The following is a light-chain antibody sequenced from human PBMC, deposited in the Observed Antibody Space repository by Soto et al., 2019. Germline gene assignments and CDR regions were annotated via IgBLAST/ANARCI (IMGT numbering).Light chain of an antibody. Sequence: EIVLTQSPAPNCRSPGDRDTQPCRASQSVARILAWDQQKPGKAPRLLIYDASTRATGIPARFSGSGSGTDFSLTISGLESEDFAVYYCQQRSVWPLTFGGGTKVE. CDR3: QQRSVWPLT. J-gene: IGKJ4*01. CDR1: QSVARI. CDR2: DAS. V-gene: IGKV3-11*01.